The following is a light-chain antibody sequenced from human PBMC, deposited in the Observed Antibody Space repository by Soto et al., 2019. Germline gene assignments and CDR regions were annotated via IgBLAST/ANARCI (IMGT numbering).Light chain of an antibody. CDR2: EVI. V-gene: IGLV2-18*02. CDR1: SSVVGKYDR. J-gene: IGLJ1*01. Sequence: QSVLTQPPSVSGSPGQSVTISCTGTSSVVGKYDRVSWYQQPPGTAPKLIIYEVINRPSGVPARFSGSKSGNTASLTISGLQAEDEADYYCSSYMSTSRYVFGAGTKVTVL. CDR3: SSYMSTSRYV.